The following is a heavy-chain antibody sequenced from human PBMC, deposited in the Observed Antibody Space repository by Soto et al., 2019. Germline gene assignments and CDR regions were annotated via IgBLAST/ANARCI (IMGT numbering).Heavy chain of an antibody. V-gene: IGHV1-69*13. Sequence: ASVKVSCKASGGTFSSYAISWVRQAPGQGLEWMGGIIPIFGTANYAQKFQGRVTITADESTSTAYMELSSLRSEDTAVYYCARVRGTTLYYYYGMDFRGQGTSVTGSS. CDR1: GGTFSSYA. CDR2: IIPIFGTA. CDR3: ARVRGTTLYYYYGMDF. J-gene: IGHJ6*02. D-gene: IGHD1-1*01.